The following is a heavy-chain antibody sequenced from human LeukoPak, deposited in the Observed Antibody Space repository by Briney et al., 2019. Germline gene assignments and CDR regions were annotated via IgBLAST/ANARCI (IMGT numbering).Heavy chain of an antibody. V-gene: IGHV4-59*01. CDR1: GGSISSYY. CDR3: ARDGGFWSGYYDYYGMDV. D-gene: IGHD3-3*01. Sequence: SETLSLTCTVSGGSISSYYWSWIRQPPGKGLEWIGYIYYSGSTNYNPSLKSRVTIPVDTSKNQFSLKLSSVTAADTAVYYCARDGGFWSGYYDYYGMDVWGQGTTVTVSS. CDR2: IYYSGST. J-gene: IGHJ6*02.